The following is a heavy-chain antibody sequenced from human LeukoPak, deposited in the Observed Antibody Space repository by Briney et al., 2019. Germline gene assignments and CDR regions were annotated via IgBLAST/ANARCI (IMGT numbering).Heavy chain of an antibody. V-gene: IGHV1-69*01. D-gene: IGHD7-27*01. CDR2: IIPIFGTA. J-gene: IGHJ6*02. CDR3: ARGGSGDYYYYYGMDV. CDR1: GGTFSSYA. Sequence: ASVKVSCKASGGTFSSYAISWVRQAPGQGLEWMGGIIPIFGTANYAQKFQGRVTITADESTSTAYMELSSLRSEDTAVYYCARGGSGDYYYYYGMDVWGQGTTVTVSS.